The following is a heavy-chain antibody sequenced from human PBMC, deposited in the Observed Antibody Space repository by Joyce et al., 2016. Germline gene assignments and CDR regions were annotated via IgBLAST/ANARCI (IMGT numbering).Heavy chain of an antibody. CDR2: INYSGNT. CDR3: ARVPLSSAFDY. J-gene: IGHJ4*02. V-gene: IGHV4-31*11. D-gene: IGHD1-26*01. Sequence: QVQLQESGPGLVQPSQTLSLTCGVSGGSISDGGYYWSWIRQRPGQGLEWIGYINYSGNTDYNPSLKSRLTISVDMSKNQCSLRLTSVTAAGTAVYYCARVPLSSAFDYWGQGILVTVSS. CDR1: GGSISDGGYY.